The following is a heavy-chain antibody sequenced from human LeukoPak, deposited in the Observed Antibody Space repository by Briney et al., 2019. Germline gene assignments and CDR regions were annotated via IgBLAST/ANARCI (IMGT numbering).Heavy chain of an antibody. CDR2: IASDGGAK. CDR3: AGEATWGQWYFDH. CDR1: GFSFSNHG. Sequence: GTSLRLSCVASGFSFSNHGMHWVRQAPGKGLEWVSVIASDGGAKFYADSVKGRFTLSRDNPKNMFFLQMNLLTVEDTAIYYCAGEATWGQWYFDHRGQGTPVTVSS. J-gene: IGHJ4*02. V-gene: IGHV3-30*03. D-gene: IGHD6-19*01.